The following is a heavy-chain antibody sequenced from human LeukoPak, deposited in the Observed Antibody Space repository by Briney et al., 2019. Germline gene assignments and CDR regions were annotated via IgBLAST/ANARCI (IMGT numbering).Heavy chain of an antibody. Sequence: ASVKVSCKASGYTFTGYYTHWVRQAPGQGLEWMGWINPNTDVTNYAQKFQGRVTMTRDTSISTAYMELSRLRSDDTAVYYCARGSGYDSRDAFDIWGQGTMVTVSP. CDR1: GYTFTGYY. J-gene: IGHJ3*02. D-gene: IGHD5-12*01. CDR3: ARGSGYDSRDAFDI. V-gene: IGHV1-2*02. CDR2: INPNTDVT.